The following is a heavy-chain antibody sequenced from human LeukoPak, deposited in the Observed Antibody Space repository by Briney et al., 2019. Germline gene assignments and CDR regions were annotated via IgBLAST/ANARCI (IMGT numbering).Heavy chain of an antibody. CDR2: IIPIFGTA. CDR3: ARFHLDPPLLIAARRIGYFDY. J-gene: IGHJ4*02. V-gene: IGHV1-69*05. D-gene: IGHD6-6*01. Sequence: SVKVSCKASGGTFSSYAISWVRQAPGQGLEWMGGIIPIFGTANYAQKFQGRVTITTDESTSTAYMELSSLRSEDTAVYYCARFHLDPPLLIAARRIGYFDYWGQGTLVTVSS. CDR1: GGTFSSYA.